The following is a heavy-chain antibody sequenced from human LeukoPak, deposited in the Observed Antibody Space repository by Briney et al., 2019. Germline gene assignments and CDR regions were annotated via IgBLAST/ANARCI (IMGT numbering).Heavy chain of an antibody. Sequence: GGSLRLSCAASGFTFSSYAMNWVRQAPGKGLEWVSSISGSGDDTYYADSVKGRFTISRDNAKNTLYLQMNSLRAEDTAVYYCAKSDYYYYYMDVWGKGTTVTVSS. V-gene: IGHV3-23*01. CDR1: GFTFSSYA. CDR3: AKSDYYYYYMDV. CDR2: ISGSGDDT. J-gene: IGHJ6*03.